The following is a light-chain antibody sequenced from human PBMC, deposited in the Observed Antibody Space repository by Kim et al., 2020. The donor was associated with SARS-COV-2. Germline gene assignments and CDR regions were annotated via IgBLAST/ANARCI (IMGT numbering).Light chain of an antibody. V-gene: IGKV3-15*01. Sequence: EIVMTQSPATLSVSPGERATLSCRASQSISSNLAWYQQKPGQAPRLLIYGASTRATGIPARFSGSGSGTEFTLTISSLQSEDFAVYYCQQNNNGPRTFGQGTKRYIK. J-gene: IGKJ1*01. CDR2: GAS. CDR1: QSISSN. CDR3: QQNNNGPRT.